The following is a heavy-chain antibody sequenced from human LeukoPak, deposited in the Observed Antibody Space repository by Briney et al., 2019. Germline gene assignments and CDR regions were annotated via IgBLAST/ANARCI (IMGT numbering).Heavy chain of an antibody. J-gene: IGHJ4*02. CDR1: GGSISSSGHY. D-gene: IGHD3-22*01. V-gene: IGHV4-39*07. CDR3: ATLPPLYDGSGNALFV. Sequence: SETLSLTCTVSGGSISSSGHYWGWVRQAPGKGLEWIGCIYHGGNTYKNLFLWSRITISLGPSKNQVSLKLSSVTAADTAVYYCATLPPLYDGSGNALFVWGQGILVTVSS. CDR2: IYHGGNT.